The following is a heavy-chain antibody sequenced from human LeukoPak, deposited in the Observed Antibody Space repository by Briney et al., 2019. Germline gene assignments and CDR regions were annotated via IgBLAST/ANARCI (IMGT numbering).Heavy chain of an antibody. D-gene: IGHD3-10*01. V-gene: IGHV3-48*01. Sequence: GGSLRLSCAASGFPFSSYSMNWVRQAPGKGLGWVSYISSSSSTIYYADSVKGRFTISRDNAKNSLYLQMNSLRAEDTAVYYCARVTMVRGVDYWGQGTLVTVSS. CDR3: ARVTMVRGVDY. J-gene: IGHJ4*02. CDR1: GFPFSSYS. CDR2: ISSSSSTI.